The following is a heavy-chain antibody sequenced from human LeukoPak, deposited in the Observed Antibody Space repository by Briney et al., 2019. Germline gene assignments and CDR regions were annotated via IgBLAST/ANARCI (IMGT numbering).Heavy chain of an antibody. CDR1: GGSISSYY. CDR3: TRVDSSSWSEHFFDY. D-gene: IGHD6-13*01. J-gene: IGHJ4*02. V-gene: IGHV4-4*07. Sequence: PSETLSLTCTVSGGSISSYYWIWIRQPAGKGLEWIGRIYTSGSTNYNPSLKSRVIMSVDTSKNQFSLKLSSVTAADTAVYYCTRVDSSSWSEHFFDYWGQGTLVTVSS. CDR2: IYTSGST.